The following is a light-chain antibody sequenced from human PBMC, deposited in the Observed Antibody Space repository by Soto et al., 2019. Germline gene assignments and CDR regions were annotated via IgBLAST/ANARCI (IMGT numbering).Light chain of an antibody. V-gene: IGKV3-20*01. CDR3: QQYGSSPQT. J-gene: IGKJ1*01. CDR2: GAS. CDR1: QSVSSSY. Sequence: ELLVTQSPRTLSLAPGERATLSCRASQSVSSSYLAWYQQKPGQAPRLLIYGASSRATGIPDRFSGSGSETDFTLTISRLEPEDFAVYYCQQYGSSPQTFGQGSKVAIK.